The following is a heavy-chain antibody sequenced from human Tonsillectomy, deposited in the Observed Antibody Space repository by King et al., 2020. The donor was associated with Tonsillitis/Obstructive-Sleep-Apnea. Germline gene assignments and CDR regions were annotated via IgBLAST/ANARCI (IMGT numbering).Heavy chain of an antibody. J-gene: IGHJ4*02. CDR3: ATDRGGQPFDY. V-gene: IGHV3-33*01. D-gene: IGHD3-10*01. Sequence: VQLVESGGGVVQPGGSLRLSCAASGFTFSSYGMHWVRQAPGKGLEGVAVIGYDGRNENYSGSVKGRFTISRDNSNNTLHLQMNSLRAEETAVYYCATDRGGQPFDYWGQGTLVTVSS. CDR1: GFTFSSYG. CDR2: IGYDGRNE.